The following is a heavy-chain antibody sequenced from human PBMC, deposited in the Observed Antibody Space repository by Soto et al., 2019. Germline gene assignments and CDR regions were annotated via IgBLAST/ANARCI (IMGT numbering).Heavy chain of an antibody. CDR3: ARQIYGSDTGPNFQYYFDS. CDR2: IDPSDSQT. J-gene: IGHJ4*02. Sequence: GESLKISCKGSGYSFAGYWITWVRQKPGKGLEWMGRIDPSDSQTYYSPSFRGHVTISITKSITTVFLQWSSLRASDTAMYYCARQIYGSDTGPNFQYYFDSWGQGTPVTVSS. CDR1: GYSFAGYW. V-gene: IGHV5-10-1*01. D-gene: IGHD5-18*01.